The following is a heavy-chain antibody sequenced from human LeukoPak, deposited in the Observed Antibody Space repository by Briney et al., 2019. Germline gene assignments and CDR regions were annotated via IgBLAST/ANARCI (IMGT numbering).Heavy chain of an antibody. CDR3: AREWHTGLIAY. V-gene: IGHV3-30*04. D-gene: IGHD3-16*02. CDR2: ISSDGSNK. CDR1: GFTFGSYV. J-gene: IGHJ4*02. Sequence: GRSLRLSCAASGFTFGSYVMHWVRQAPGKGLECVAVISSDGSNKSYADSVKGRFTISRDNSKNTLYLQMNSLRAEDTAVYYCAREWHTGLIAYWGQGTLVTVSS.